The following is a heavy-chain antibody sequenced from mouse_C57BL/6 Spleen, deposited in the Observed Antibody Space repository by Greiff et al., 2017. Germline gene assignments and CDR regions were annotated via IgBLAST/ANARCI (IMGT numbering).Heavy chain of an antibody. V-gene: IGHV5-16*01. CDR2: INYDGSST. J-gene: IGHJ2*01. Sequence: EVQRVESEGGLVQPGSSMKLSCTASGFTFSDYYMAWVRQVPEKGLEWVANINYDGSSTYYLDSLKSRFIISRDNAKNILYLQMSSLKSEDTATYYCAREYDGYYGYWGQGTTLTVSS. CDR3: AREYDGYYGY. CDR1: GFTFSDYY. D-gene: IGHD2-3*01.